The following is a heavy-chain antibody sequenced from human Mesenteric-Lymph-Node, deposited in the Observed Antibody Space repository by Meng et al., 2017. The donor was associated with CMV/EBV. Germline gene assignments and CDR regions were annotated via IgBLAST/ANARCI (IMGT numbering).Heavy chain of an antibody. J-gene: IGHJ4*02. CDR2: ISYDGSNK. CDR1: GFAFSSYA. Sequence: GGSLRLSCAASGFAFSSYAMHWVRQAPGKGLEWVAVISYDGSNKYYADSVKGRFTISRDNSKNTLYLQMNSLRAEDTAVYYCARGSTYYDFWSGYPSLDYWGQGTLVTVSS. V-gene: IGHV3-30-3*01. D-gene: IGHD3-3*01. CDR3: ARGSTYYDFWSGYPSLDY.